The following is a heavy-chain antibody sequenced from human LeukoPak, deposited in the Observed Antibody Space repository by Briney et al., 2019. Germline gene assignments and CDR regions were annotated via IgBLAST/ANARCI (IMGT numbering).Heavy chain of an antibody. CDR2: IKSKTDGGTT. V-gene: IGHV3-15*01. J-gene: IGHJ4*02. D-gene: IGHD5-18*01. CDR1: GFTFSNAW. CDR3: ATDRLGPWIQVWFLRDY. Sequence: PGGSLRLSCAASGFTFSNAWMSWVRQAPGKGLEWVGRIKSKTDGGTTDYAAPVKGRFTISRDDSKNTLYLQMNSLKTEDTAVYYCATDRLGPWIQVWFLRDYWGQGTLVTVSS.